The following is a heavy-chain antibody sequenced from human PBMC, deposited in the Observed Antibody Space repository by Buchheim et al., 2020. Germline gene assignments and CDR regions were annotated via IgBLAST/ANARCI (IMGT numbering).Heavy chain of an antibody. D-gene: IGHD5-12*01. Sequence: QVQLQQWGTGLLKPSETLSLTCAVYGGSFSGYYWSWIRQPPGKGLEWIGEIKHSGGTNYNPSLKSRVTISVDTATNQISLNLNSMTAADTAVYYCARRTLVATMGGWFDPWGQGTL. CDR1: GGSFSGYY. CDR3: ARRTLVATMGGWFDP. V-gene: IGHV4-34*01. CDR2: IKHSGGT. J-gene: IGHJ5*02.